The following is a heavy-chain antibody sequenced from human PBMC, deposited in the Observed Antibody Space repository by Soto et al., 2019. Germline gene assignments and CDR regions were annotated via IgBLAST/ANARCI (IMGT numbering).Heavy chain of an antibody. D-gene: IGHD3-3*01. CDR2: INHSGST. CDR1: GGSFSGYY. J-gene: IGHJ6*02. V-gene: IGHV4-34*01. CDR3: ARGGRITIFGVVTSYYYYGMDV. Sequence: PSETLSLTCAVYGGSFSGYYWSWIRQPPGKGLEWIGEINHSGSTNYNPSLKSRVTISVDTSKNQFSLKLSSVTAADTAVYYCARGGRITIFGVVTSYYYYGMDVWGQGTTVTVYS.